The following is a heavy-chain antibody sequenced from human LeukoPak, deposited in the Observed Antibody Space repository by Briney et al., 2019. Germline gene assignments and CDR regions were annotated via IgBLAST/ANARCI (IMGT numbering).Heavy chain of an antibody. CDR1: GFTVSNNY. D-gene: IGHD5-12*01. Sequence: PGGSLRLSCAASGFTVSNNYMNWVRQAPGKGLEWVSVIYSSGSTYYADSVKGRFTISRDNSKNTLYLQMKSLRAEDTAVYYCASVGYKYTYLSGYWGQGTLVTVSS. CDR2: IYSSGST. J-gene: IGHJ4*02. CDR3: ASVGYKYTYLSGY. V-gene: IGHV3-53*01.